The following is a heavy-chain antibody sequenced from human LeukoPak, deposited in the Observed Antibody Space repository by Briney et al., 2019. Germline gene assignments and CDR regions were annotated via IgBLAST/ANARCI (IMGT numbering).Heavy chain of an antibody. CDR3: ASSIAEAGMDD. Sequence: GGSLRLSCAASGFTFSSYGMHWVRPAPGKGLEWVAVISCDGSNKYYADSVKGRFTISRDNTKYTQYLQMNSLRADVTAVYYGASSIAEAGMDDWGQGTPVTVSS. CDR2: ISCDGSNK. D-gene: IGHD6-19*01. J-gene: IGHJ6*02. V-gene: IGHV3-30*03. CDR1: GFTFSSYG.